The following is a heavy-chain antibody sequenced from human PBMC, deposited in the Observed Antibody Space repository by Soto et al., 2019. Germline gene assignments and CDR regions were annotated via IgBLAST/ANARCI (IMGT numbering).Heavy chain of an antibody. CDR2: IYYSGST. Sequence: QVQLQESGPGLVKPSETLSLTCTVSGGSISSYYWSWIRQPPGKGLEWIGYIYYSGSTNYNPSLKRRVTISVDTSKNQFSLKLSSVTAADTAVYYCARLTYYYDSSGYYGFHFDYWGQGTLVTVSS. V-gene: IGHV4-59*01. J-gene: IGHJ4*02. CDR1: GGSISSYY. CDR3: ARLTYYYDSSGYYGFHFDY. D-gene: IGHD3-22*01.